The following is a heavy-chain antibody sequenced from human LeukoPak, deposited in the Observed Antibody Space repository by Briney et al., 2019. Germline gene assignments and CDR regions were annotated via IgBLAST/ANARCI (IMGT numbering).Heavy chain of an antibody. CDR1: GASVSSYY. Sequence: SETLSLTCTVSGASVSSYYWSWIRQPPGKGPEWIGYFSYSGSTNYNPSLKSRVTISVDTSKNQFSLNLSSVTAADTAVYYCARGWSGYWGQGTLVTVSS. D-gene: IGHD6-13*01. CDR2: FSYSGST. V-gene: IGHV4-59*02. J-gene: IGHJ4*02. CDR3: ARGWSGY.